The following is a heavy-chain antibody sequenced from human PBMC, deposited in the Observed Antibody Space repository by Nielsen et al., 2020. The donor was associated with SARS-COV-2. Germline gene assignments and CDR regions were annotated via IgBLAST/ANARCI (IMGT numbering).Heavy chain of an antibody. Sequence: GESLKISCAASGFTFSSYGMHWVRQAPGKGPEWVAVIWYDGSNKYYADSVKGRFTISRDNSKNTLYLQMNSLRAEDTAVYYCARDRMGWGYFDYWGQGTLVTVSS. CDR3: ARDRMGWGYFDY. D-gene: IGHD1-26*01. CDR2: IWYDGSNK. J-gene: IGHJ4*02. CDR1: GFTFSSYG. V-gene: IGHV3-33*01.